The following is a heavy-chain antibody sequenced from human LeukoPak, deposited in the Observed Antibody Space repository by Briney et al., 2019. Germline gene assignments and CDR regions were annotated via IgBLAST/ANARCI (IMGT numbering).Heavy chain of an antibody. CDR2: ISSSSFKI. V-gene: IGHV3-48*04. CDR3: VRDPSYGSSWYYYMDV. D-gene: IGHD6-13*01. J-gene: IGHJ6*03. CDR1: EFTFVRYA. Sequence: GGSLRLSCAASEFTFVRYAMNWVRQAPGKGLEGVSYISSSSFKIVYADSVKGRFTISRDNSKNSLYLQMDSLRVEDTAVYYCVRDPSYGSSWYYYMDVWGKGTTVTVSS.